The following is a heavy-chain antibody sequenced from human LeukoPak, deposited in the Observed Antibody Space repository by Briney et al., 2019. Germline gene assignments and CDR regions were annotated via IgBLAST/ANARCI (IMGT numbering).Heavy chain of an antibody. CDR1: GLTFRNYA. J-gene: IGHJ5*02. CDR2: IAATSGST. D-gene: IGHD4-17*01. V-gene: IGHV3-23*01. CDR3: AKAAYGDYVNWFDP. Sequence: GGSLRLSCAASGLTFRNYAMNWVRQAPGKGLEWVSSIAATSGSTYYADSVKGRFSISRDNAKNTLYLQMNSLRAEDTALYYCAKAAYGDYVNWFDPWGQGTLVTVSS.